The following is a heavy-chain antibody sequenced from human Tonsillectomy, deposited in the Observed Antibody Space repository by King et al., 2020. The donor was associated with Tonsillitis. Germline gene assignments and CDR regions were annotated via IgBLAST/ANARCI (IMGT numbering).Heavy chain of an antibody. V-gene: IGHV4-31*01. J-gene: IGHJ5*02. CDR3: AGGRHYGSGSYYNWFDP. Sequence: QLQESGPGLVKPSQTLSLTCTVSGGAISSGGYYWNWIRQHPGKGLEWIGDIYYSGSTYYNPSPNSLVTISVDTSKNQFSLKVSSVTAADTAMYACAGGRHYGSGSYYNWFDPWGQGTLVTVSS. CDR1: GGAISSGGYY. CDR2: IYYSGST. D-gene: IGHD3-10*01.